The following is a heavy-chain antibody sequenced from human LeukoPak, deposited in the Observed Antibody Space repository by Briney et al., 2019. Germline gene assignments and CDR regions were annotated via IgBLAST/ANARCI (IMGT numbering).Heavy chain of an antibody. Sequence: SLRLSCAASGCTFDDYAMHWVRQAPGKGLEWVSGISWNSGSIGYADSVKGRFTISRDNAKNSLYLQMNSLRAEDTALYYCARGVTYYYGSGSPYYFDYWGRGTLVTVSS. D-gene: IGHD3-10*01. J-gene: IGHJ4*02. CDR2: ISWNSGSI. V-gene: IGHV3-9*01. CDR1: GCTFDDYA. CDR3: ARGVTYYYGSGSPYYFDY.